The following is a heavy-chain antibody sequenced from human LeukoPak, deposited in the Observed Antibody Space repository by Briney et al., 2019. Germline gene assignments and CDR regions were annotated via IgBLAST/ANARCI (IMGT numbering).Heavy chain of an antibody. V-gene: IGHV4-59*13. Sequence: PSETLSLTCTVSGGSTSSYYWSWIRQPPGKGLVWIGCIYYSGSTNYNPSLKSRVTISVDTSKYQFSLKLSSVTAADTAVYYCARAVYDNDAFDIWGQGTMVTVSS. CDR3: ARAVYDNDAFDI. J-gene: IGHJ3*02. D-gene: IGHD3-22*01. CDR1: GGSTSSYY. CDR2: IYYSGST.